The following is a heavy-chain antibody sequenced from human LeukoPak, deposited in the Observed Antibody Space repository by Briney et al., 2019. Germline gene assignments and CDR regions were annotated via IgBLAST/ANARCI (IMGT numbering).Heavy chain of an antibody. V-gene: IGHV3-7*01. D-gene: IGHD3-22*01. CDR1: GFTFSSYW. CDR3: ARLELGAYYDSSGHL. Sequence: SGGSLRLSCAASGFTFSSYWMSWVRQAPGKGLEWVANIKQDGSEKYYVDSVKGRFTISGDNAKNSLYLQMNSLRAEDTAVYYCARLELGAYYDSSGHLWGQGTLVTVSS. J-gene: IGHJ4*02. CDR2: IKQDGSEK.